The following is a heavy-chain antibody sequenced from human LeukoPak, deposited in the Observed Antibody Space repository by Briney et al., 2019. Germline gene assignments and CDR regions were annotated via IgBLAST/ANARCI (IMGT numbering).Heavy chain of an antibody. CDR3: AKDRRELLWFGELDY. Sequence: GGSLRLSCAASGFTVSSHYMSWVRQAPGKGLEWVSVIYSGGGTTYYADSVKGRFTISRDNSKNTLYLQMNSLRAEDTAVYYCAKDRRELLWFGELDYWGQGTLVTVSS. CDR2: IYSGGGTT. CDR1: GFTVSSHY. D-gene: IGHD3-10*01. J-gene: IGHJ4*02. V-gene: IGHV3-53*05.